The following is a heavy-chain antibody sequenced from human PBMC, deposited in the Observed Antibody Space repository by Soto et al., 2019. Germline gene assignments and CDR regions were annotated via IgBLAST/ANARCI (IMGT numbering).Heavy chain of an antibody. D-gene: IGHD3-22*01. CDR1: GYTFTSYY. V-gene: IGHV1-46*01. Sequence: GASVKVSCKASGYTFTSYYMHWVRQAPGQGLEWMGIINPSGGSTRYAQKFQGRVTMTRDTSTSTVYMELSSLRSEDTAVYYCAGGLIYDSSGYYLDYGGQGTLVTVSS. CDR3: AGGLIYDSSGYYLDY. J-gene: IGHJ4*02. CDR2: INPSGGST.